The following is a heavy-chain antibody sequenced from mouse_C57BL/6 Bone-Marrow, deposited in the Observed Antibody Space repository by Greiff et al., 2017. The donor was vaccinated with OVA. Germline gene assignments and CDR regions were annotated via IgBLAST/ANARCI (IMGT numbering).Heavy chain of an antibody. CDR1: GYTFTDYY. CDR2: INPNNGGT. D-gene: IGHD2-3*01. J-gene: IGHJ4*01. V-gene: IGHV1-26*01. Sequence: VQLQQSGPELVKPGASVKISCKASGYTFTDYYMNWVKQSHGKSLEWIGDINPNNGGTSYNQKFKGKATLTVDKSSSTAYMELRSLTSEDSAVYYCARFDGSPHYYAMDYWGQGTSVTVSS. CDR3: ARFDGSPHYYAMDY.